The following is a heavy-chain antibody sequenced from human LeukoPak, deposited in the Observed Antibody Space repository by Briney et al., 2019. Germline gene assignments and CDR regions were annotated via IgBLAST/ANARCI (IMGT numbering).Heavy chain of an antibody. J-gene: IGHJ4*02. CDR3: AREGWLSTTNY. D-gene: IGHD3-22*01. Sequence: PSQTLSLTCTVSGGSISSGSYYWSRIRQPAGKGLEWIGRIYTSGSTNYNPSLKSRVTISVDTSKNQFSLKLSSVTAADTAVYYCAREGWLSTTNYWGQGTLVTVSS. CDR2: IYTSGST. CDR1: GGSISSGSYY. V-gene: IGHV4-61*02.